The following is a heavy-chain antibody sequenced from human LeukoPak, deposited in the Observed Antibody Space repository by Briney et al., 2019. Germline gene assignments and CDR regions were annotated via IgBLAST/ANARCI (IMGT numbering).Heavy chain of an antibody. J-gene: IGHJ4*02. CDR3: ARGVPLPDIVVVVALDY. D-gene: IGHD2-15*01. CDR2: IWYDGSNK. CDR1: GITFSSYG. V-gene: IGHV3-33*01. Sequence: GGSLRLSCTASGITFSSYGMRWVRQAPGKGLEWVAVIWYDGSNKYYTDSVKGRFTISRDNSKNTLDLQMNSLRAEDTAVYYCARGVPLPDIVVVVALDYWGQGTLVTVSS.